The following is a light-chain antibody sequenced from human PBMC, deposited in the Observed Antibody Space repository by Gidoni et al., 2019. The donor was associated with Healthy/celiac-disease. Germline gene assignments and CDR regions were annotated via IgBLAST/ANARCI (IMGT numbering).Light chain of an antibody. Sequence: DIQLTQSPSTLSASVGDRFTITCRASQSISSWLAWYQQKPGKAPKLLIYKASSLESGVLSRFSGSGSGTEFTLTISSLQHDDFETYYCQKYNSYPYTFGQXTKLEIK. CDR3: QKYNSYPYT. CDR1: QSISSW. V-gene: IGKV1-5*03. J-gene: IGKJ2*01. CDR2: KAS.